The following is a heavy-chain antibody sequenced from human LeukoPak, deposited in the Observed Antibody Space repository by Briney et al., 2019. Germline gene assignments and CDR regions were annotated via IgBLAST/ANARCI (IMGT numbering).Heavy chain of an antibody. CDR2: IYPGDSDT. J-gene: IGHJ3*02. CDR1: GSIFTSYW. V-gene: IGHV5-51*01. CDR3: ASSRTYLCSGGSCYVFDI. Sequence: GASLQISCKGSGSIFTSYWIGWVRQLPGKGLEWMGIIYPGDSDTRYSPSFQGQVIISADKSISTAYLQWSSLKASDTAMYYCASSRTYLCSGGSCYVFDIWGQGTMVTVSS. D-gene: IGHD2-15*01.